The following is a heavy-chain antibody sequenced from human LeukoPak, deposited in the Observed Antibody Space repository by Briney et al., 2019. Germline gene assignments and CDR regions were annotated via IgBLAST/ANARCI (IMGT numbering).Heavy chain of an antibody. CDR1: GFTVSSNY. Sequence: PGGSLRLSCAASGFTVSSNYMSWVRQAPGKGLEWVSVIYSGGSTYYADSVKGRFTISRHNSKNTLYLQMNSLKPEDTAVYYCARDMLAAAGTPFDYWGQGTLVTVSS. V-gene: IGHV3-53*04. CDR2: IYSGGST. CDR3: ARDMLAAAGTPFDY. J-gene: IGHJ4*02. D-gene: IGHD6-13*01.